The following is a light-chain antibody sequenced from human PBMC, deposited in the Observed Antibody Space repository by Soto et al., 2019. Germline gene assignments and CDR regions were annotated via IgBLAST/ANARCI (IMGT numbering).Light chain of an antibody. CDR2: EVS. V-gene: IGLV2-8*01. CDR3: ASYAGSINWV. Sequence: QSALTQPPSASGSPGQSVTISCTGTSSDVGGYNYVSWYQQHPGKAPKLMVFEVSKRPSGVPDRFSGSKSGNTASLTVSGLQAEDEADYYCASYAGSINWVFCGGTKVTVL. CDR1: SSDVGGYNY. J-gene: IGLJ3*02.